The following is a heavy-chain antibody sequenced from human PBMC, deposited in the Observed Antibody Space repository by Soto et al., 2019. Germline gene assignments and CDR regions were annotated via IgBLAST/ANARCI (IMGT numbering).Heavy chain of an antibody. CDR3: TMLYVDIVDTSDAFDI. J-gene: IGHJ3*02. Sequence: EVQLVESGGGLVQPGGSLRLSCAASGFTFSNAWMSWVRQAPGKVLEWVGRIKSKTDGGTTDYAAPVKGRFTISRDESKNTLYLQMNSLKTEDTAVYYCTMLYVDIVDTSDAFDIWGQGTMVTVSS. D-gene: IGHD5-12*01. CDR2: IKSKTDGGTT. V-gene: IGHV3-15*01. CDR1: GFTFSNAW.